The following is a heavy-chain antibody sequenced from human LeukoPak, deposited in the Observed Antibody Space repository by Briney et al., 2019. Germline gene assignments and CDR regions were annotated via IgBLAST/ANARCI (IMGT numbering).Heavy chain of an antibody. CDR3: ARIKKYYYGSGSYRPHYFDY. CDR1: GYSFTSYW. V-gene: IGHV5-51*01. CDR2: IFPDDSDI. D-gene: IGHD3-10*01. J-gene: IGHJ4*02. Sequence: KVGESLKISCEGSGYSFTSYWIAWVRQMPGKGLEWMGIIFPDDSDIRYSPSFQGQVTISADKSISTAYLQWSSLKASDTAMYYCARIKKYYYGSGSYRPHYFDYWGRGTLVTVSS.